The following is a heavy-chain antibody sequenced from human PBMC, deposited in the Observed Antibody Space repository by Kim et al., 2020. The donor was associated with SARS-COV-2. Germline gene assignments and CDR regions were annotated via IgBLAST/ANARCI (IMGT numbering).Heavy chain of an antibody. Sequence: GGSLRLSCAASGFTFSSFSMSWVRQAPGKGLEWVSSISSSSSYIYYADSVKGRFTISRDNAKNSLYLQMNSLRAEDTAVYYCARVGLGGSYTSYYYYGLDVWGQGTTVTVSS. V-gene: IGHV3-21*01. CDR2: ISSSSSYI. CDR3: ARVGLGGSYTSYYYYGLDV. CDR1: GFTFSSFS. D-gene: IGHD1-26*01. J-gene: IGHJ6*02.